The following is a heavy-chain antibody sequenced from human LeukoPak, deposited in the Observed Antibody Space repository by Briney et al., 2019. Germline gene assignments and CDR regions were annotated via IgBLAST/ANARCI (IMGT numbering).Heavy chain of an antibody. CDR3: AKDRDGADRIVL. Sequence: ASVKVSCKVVAYDFTGYHIHWVRQAPGQGPEWMGRLNPNTGHAVYAFKFQGRVTITRDTSSNTAYMEVTRLTSDDTALYYCAKDRDGADRIVLWGQGTLVTVSS. J-gene: IGHJ4*02. V-gene: IGHV1-2*06. CDR2: LNPNTGHA. CDR1: AYDFTGYH. D-gene: IGHD5-24*01.